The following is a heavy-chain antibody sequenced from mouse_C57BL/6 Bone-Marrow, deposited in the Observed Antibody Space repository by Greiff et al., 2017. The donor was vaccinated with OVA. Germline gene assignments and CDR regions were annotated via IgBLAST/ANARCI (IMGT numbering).Heavy chain of an antibody. CDR2: INPNNGGT. J-gene: IGHJ3*01. D-gene: IGHD2-3*01. V-gene: IGHV1-22*01. CDR3: ARSFPDGYWFAY. Sequence: VQLQQSGPELVKPGASVKMSCKASGYTFTDYNMHWVKQSHGKSLEWIGYINPNNGGTSYNQKFKGKATLTVNKSSSTAYMELRSLTSEDSAVYYCARSFPDGYWFAYWGQGTLSLSLQ. CDR1: GYTFTDYN.